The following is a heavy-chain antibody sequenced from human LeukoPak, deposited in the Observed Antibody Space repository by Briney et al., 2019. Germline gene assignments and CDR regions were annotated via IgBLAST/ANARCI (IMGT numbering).Heavy chain of an antibody. CDR2: FDPEDSET. CDR3: AADSSGWYDFDY. V-gene: IGHV1-24*01. Sequence: ASVKVSCKVSGYTLTELSMHWVRQAPGKGLEWMGGFDPEDSETIYAQKFQGRVTTTEDTSTDTAYMELSSLRSEDTAVYYCAADSSGWYDFDYWGQGTLVTVSS. D-gene: IGHD6-19*01. CDR1: GYTLTELS. J-gene: IGHJ4*02.